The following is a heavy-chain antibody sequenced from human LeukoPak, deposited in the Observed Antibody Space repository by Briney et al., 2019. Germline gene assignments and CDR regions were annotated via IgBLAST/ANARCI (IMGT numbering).Heavy chain of an antibody. CDR1: GFTFSSYG. D-gene: IGHD2-8*02. J-gene: IGHJ5*02. CDR3: AKDTGWFDP. CDR2: IWYDGSNK. Sequence: GRSLRLSCAASGFTFSSYGMHWVRQAPGKGLEWVAVIWYDGSNKYYADSVKGRFTISRDNSKNTPYLQMNSLRAEDTAVYYCAKDTGWFDPWGQGTLVTVSS. V-gene: IGHV3-33*06.